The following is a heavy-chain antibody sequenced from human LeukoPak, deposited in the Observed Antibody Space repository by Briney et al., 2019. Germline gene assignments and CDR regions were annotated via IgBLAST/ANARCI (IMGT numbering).Heavy chain of an antibody. V-gene: IGHV3-23*01. CDR1: GFTFSSYA. D-gene: IGHD6-19*01. CDR2: ISGSGVST. Sequence: QPGGSLRLSCAASGFTFSSYAMSWVRQAPGKGLEWVSAISGSGVSTYYADSVKGRFTISRDNSKNTLYLQMNSLRAEDTAVYYCARDSSDYLGMDVWGQGTTVTVSS. CDR3: ARDSSDYLGMDV. J-gene: IGHJ6*02.